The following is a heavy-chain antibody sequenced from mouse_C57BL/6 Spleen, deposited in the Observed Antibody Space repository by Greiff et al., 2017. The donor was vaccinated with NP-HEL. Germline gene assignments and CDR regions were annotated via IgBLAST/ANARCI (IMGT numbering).Heavy chain of an antibody. D-gene: IGHD2-4*01. Sequence: DVKLVESGGGLVKPGGSLKLSCAASGFTFSSYAMSWVRQTPEKRLEWVATISDGGSYTYYPDNVKGRFTISRDNAKNNLYLQMSHLKSEDTAMYYCAREIYYDYDEEDYWAQGTTLTVSS. CDR2: ISDGGSYT. V-gene: IGHV5-4*01. J-gene: IGHJ2*01. CDR1: GFTFSSYA. CDR3: AREIYYDYDEEDY.